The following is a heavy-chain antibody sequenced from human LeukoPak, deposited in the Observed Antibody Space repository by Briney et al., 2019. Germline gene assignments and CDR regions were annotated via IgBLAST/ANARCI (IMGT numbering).Heavy chain of an antibody. CDR1: GGSFSGYY. CDR3: ARGRALLNYDFWGGLPRFDY. D-gene: IGHD3-3*01. CDR2: INHSGST. J-gene: IGHJ4*02. V-gene: IGHV4-34*01. Sequence: SETLSLTCAVYGGSFSGYYWSWIRQPPGKGLEWIGEINHSGSTNYNPSLKSRVTISVDTSKNQFSLKLSSVTAADTAVYYCARGRALLNYDFWGGLPRFDYWGQGTLVTVSS.